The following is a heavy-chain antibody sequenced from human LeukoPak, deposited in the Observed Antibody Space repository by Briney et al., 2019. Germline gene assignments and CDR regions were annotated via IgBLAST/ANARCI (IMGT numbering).Heavy chain of an antibody. J-gene: IGHJ3*02. CDR2: IIPIYGTA. D-gene: IGHD2-15*01. Sequence: SVKVSCKASGGTFSSYAISWVRQAPGQGLEWMGGIIPIYGTANYAQKFEGRVTITADKSTSTAYMELSSLRSEDTAVYYCARDGGYCSGGSCYSSDAFDIWGQGTMVTVSS. CDR3: ARDGGYCSGGSCYSSDAFDI. CDR1: GGTFSSYA. V-gene: IGHV1-69*06.